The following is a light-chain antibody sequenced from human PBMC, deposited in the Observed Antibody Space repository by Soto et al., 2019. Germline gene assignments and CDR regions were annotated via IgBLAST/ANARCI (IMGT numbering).Light chain of an antibody. CDR3: QQYGSSPWT. Sequence: EIVLTQSPGTLSLSPGERATLSCRASQSVSRYLAWYQQKPGQAPRVLIYGASSRATGSPDRCSGSGSGTDFTLTIRRLEPEDFAVYYCQQYGSSPWTFGQGTKVEIK. J-gene: IGKJ1*01. CDR1: QSVSRY. V-gene: IGKV3-20*01. CDR2: GAS.